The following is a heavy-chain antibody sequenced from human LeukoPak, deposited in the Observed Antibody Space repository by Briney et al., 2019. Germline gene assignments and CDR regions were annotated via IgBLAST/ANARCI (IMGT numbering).Heavy chain of an antibody. V-gene: IGHV1-46*01. D-gene: IGHD6-13*01. J-gene: IGHJ4*02. Sequence: ASVKVSCKASGYTFTSYYMHWVRQAPGQGLEWVGLINPSGGSTSYAQKFKGRVTMTRDTSTSTVYMELSSLRSDDTAVYYCARDNKERQLGGCWGQGTLVSVSS. CDR1: GYTFTSYY. CDR2: INPSGGST. CDR3: ARDNKERQLGGC.